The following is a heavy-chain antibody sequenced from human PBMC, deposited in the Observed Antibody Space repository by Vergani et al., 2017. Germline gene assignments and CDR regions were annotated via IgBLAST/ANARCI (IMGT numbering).Heavy chain of an antibody. D-gene: IGHD6-19*01. CDR3: TTEQGSSGWYRGTHYFDY. Sequence: EVQLVESGGGLVKPGGSLRLSCAASGFTFSNAWMSWVRQAPGKGLEWVGRIKSKTDGGTTDYAAPVKGRFTISRDESKNTLYLQMNSLKTEDTAVYYCTTEQGSSGWYRGTHYFDYWGQGTLVTVSS. J-gene: IGHJ4*02. V-gene: IGHV3-15*01. CDR2: IKSKTDGGTT. CDR1: GFTFSNAW.